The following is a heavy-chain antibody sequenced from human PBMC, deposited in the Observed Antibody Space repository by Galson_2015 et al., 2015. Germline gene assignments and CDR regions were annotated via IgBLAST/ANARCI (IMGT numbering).Heavy chain of an antibody. J-gene: IGHJ5*02. CDR1: GFTFSSYW. Sequence: SLRLSCAASGFTFSSYWMSWVRQAPGKGLEWVANIKQDGSEKYYVDSVKGRFTISRDNAKNSLYLQMNSLRAEDTAVYYCARDAYYYGSNWFDPWGQGTLVTVSS. V-gene: IGHV3-7*01. CDR2: IKQDGSEK. D-gene: IGHD3-10*01. CDR3: ARDAYYYGSNWFDP.